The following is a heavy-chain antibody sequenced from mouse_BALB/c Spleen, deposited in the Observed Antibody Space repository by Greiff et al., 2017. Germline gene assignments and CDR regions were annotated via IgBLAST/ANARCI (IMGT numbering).Heavy chain of an antibody. CDR3: ARGDGNYLYFDY. Sequence: EVKVVESGPELVKPGASVKVSCKASGYAFTSYNMYWVKQSHGKSLEWIGYIDPYNGGTSYNQKFKGKATLTVDKSSSTAYMHLNSLTSEDSAVYYCARGDGNYLYFDYWGQGTTLTVSS. D-gene: IGHD2-1*01. CDR1: GYAFTSYN. CDR2: IDPYNGGT. J-gene: IGHJ2*01. V-gene: IGHV1S135*01.